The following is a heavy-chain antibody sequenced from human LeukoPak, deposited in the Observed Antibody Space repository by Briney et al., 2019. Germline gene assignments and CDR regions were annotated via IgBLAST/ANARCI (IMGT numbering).Heavy chain of an antibody. CDR1: GFTFSGYW. J-gene: IGHJ4*02. Sequence: PGGSLRLSCAASGFTFSGYWMSWVRQAPGKGLEWVANIKQDGSEKYYVDSVKGRFTISRDNAENSLYLQMNSLRAENTAVYYCARDHAQGPFKYWGQGTLVTVSS. CDR3: ARDHAQGPFKY. V-gene: IGHV3-7*01. D-gene: IGHD3-3*02. CDR2: IKQDGSEK.